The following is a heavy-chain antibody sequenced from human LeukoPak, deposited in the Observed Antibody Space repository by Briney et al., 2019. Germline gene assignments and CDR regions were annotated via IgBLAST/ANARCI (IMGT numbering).Heavy chain of an antibody. V-gene: IGHV1-69*13. CDR2: IIPIFGTA. J-gene: IGHJ6*04. CDR1: GGTFRSYA. D-gene: IGHD3-10*01. Sequence: GAPVKVSCKASGGTFRSYAISWVRQAPGPGLEWMGGIIPIFGTANYAQKFQGRVTITADESTSTAYMELSSLRSEDTAVYYCARDRVTMVRGVIGYGMDVWGKGTTVTVSS. CDR3: ARDRVTMVRGVIGYGMDV.